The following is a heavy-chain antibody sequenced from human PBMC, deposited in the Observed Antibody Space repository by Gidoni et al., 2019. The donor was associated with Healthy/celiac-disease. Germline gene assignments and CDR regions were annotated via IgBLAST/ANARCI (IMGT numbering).Heavy chain of an antibody. J-gene: IGHJ6*02. D-gene: IGHD2-2*01. CDR1: GGSISRYY. CDR3: ARAKYCSSTSCYARYYYYGMDV. Sequence: QVQLQESGPGLVKPSETLSLTCTVSGGSISRYYWSWIRQPPGKGLEWIGYIYYSGSTNYNPSLKSRVTISVDTSKNQFSLKLSSVTAADTAVYYCARAKYCSSTSCYARYYYYGMDVWGQGTTVTVSS. V-gene: IGHV4-59*01. CDR2: IYYSGST.